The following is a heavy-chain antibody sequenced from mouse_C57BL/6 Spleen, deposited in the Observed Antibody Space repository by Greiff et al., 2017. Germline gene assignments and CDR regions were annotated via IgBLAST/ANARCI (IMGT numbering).Heavy chain of an antibody. D-gene: IGHD1-1*01. V-gene: IGHV1-80*01. CDR1: GYAFSSYW. CDR2: IYPGDGDT. Sequence: LVESGAELVKPGASVKISCKASGYAFSSYWMNWVKQRPGEGLEWIGQIYPGDGDTNYNGKFKGKATLTADKSSSTAYMQLSSLTSEDSAVYFCARDYGSSPYAMDYWGQGTSVTVSS. CDR3: ARDYGSSPYAMDY. J-gene: IGHJ4*01.